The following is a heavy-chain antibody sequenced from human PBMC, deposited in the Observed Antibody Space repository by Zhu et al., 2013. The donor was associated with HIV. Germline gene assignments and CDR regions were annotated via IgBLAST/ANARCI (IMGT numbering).Heavy chain of an antibody. J-gene: IGHJ6*02. D-gene: IGHD3-3*01. V-gene: IGHV1-18*01. CDR1: GYTFTSYG. CDR3: ARVALSAIFGVAQRLYYYGLDV. Sequence: QVQLVQSGAEVKKPGASVKVSCKASGYTFTSYGISWVRQAPGQGLEWMGWISAYNGDTNYAQKLQGRVTMTTDTSTSTAYMELRSLRSDDTAVYYCARVALSAIFGVAQRLYYYGLDVWGQGTTGHRLL. CDR2: ISAYNGDT.